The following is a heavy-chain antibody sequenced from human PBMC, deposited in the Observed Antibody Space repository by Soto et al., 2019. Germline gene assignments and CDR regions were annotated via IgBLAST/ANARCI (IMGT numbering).Heavy chain of an antibody. CDR3: AKLGSASFAADH. Sequence: PGGSLRLSCAASGSTFTSYAMSWVRQAPGKGLEWVSSISGSGGSTYYADSVKGRFTISRDYSKNTLFLQMDTLRVEDTAVYYCAKLGSASFAADHWGLGTLVTVSS. V-gene: IGHV3-23*01. CDR2: ISGSGGST. D-gene: IGHD3-3*02. J-gene: IGHJ4*02. CDR1: GSTFTSYA.